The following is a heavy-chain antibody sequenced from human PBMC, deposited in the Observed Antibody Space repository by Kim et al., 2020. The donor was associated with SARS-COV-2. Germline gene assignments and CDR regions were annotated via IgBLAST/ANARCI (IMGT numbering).Heavy chain of an antibody. Sequence: YADSVKGRFTISRDNAKNSLYLQMNSLRAEDTALYYCARSYGDYLYYFDYWGQGTLVTVSS. V-gene: IGHV3-20*03. J-gene: IGHJ4*02. D-gene: IGHD4-17*01. CDR3: ARSYGDYLYYFDY.